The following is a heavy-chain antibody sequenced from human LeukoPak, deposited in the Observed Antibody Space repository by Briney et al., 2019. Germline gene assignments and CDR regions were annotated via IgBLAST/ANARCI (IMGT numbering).Heavy chain of an antibody. D-gene: IGHD2-21*02. V-gene: IGHV3-53*01. Sequence: GGSLRLSCEASGFTFSSYWMSWVRQAPGKGLEWVSITYSDSSTNYADSVKGRFTISRDTSQNTLSLQMNSLRAEDTAVYYCVRKNRDFNAAFDIWGQGTVVTVSS. CDR3: VRKNRDFNAAFDI. J-gene: IGHJ3*02. CDR1: GFTFSSYW. CDR2: TYSDSST.